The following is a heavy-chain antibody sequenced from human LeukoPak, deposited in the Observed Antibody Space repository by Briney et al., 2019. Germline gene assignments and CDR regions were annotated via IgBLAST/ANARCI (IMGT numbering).Heavy chain of an antibody. J-gene: IGHJ6*02. D-gene: IGHD5-18*01. CDR2: ISYDGSNK. CDR3: ARGVTAMLKGPLYYYYYGMDV. Sequence: GGSLRLSCAASGFTFSSYAMHWVRQAPGKGLEWVAVISYDGSNKYYADSVKGRFTISRDNSKNTLYLQMNSLRAEDTAVYYCARGVTAMLKGPLYYYYYGMDVWGQGTTVTVSS. V-gene: IGHV3-30*04. CDR1: GFTFSSYA.